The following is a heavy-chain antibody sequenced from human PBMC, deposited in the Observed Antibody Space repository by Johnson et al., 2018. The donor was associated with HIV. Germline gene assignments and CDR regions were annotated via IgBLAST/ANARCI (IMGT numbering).Heavy chain of an antibody. D-gene: IGHD1-20*01. J-gene: IGHJ3*02. CDR3: ARGGTYNWLPDRVGRAFDI. CDR2: IYSGGST. Sequence: VQLVESGGGLVQPGGSLRLSCAASGFTVSSNYMSWVRQAPGKGLEWVSVIYSGGSTYYAHSVRGRFTISRDNAKKSLFLQLSNLRADDTGVYYCARGGTYNWLPDRVGRAFDIWGQGTMVTVSS. V-gene: IGHV3-66*01. CDR1: GFTVSSNY.